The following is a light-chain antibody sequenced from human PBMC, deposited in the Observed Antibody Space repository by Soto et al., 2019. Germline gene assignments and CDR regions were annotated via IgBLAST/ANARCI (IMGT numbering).Light chain of an antibody. J-gene: IGLJ1*01. CDR1: KSDIGVYDF. V-gene: IGLV2-8*01. CDR2: EVV. CDR3: KSYAGSNTYV. Sequence: QSALTQPPSASGSPGQSVTISCTGTKSDIGVYDFVSWYQHHPGKAPRLIIYEVVQRPSGVPDRFSGSNSGNTASLTVSGLQAADDADYFCKSYAGSNTYVFGSGTKLTVL.